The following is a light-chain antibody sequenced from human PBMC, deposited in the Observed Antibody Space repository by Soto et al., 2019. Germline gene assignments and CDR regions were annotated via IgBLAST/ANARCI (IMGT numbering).Light chain of an antibody. CDR2: DAS. V-gene: IGKV3-20*01. Sequence: EIVLTQSPGTLSLSPGERATLSCRASQSLSSSQLAWYQQKPGQAPRLLIHDASSRATGISDRFTGSGSGTDFTLTITTLEPEDFAVYYCHYYDKWPPGTFGQGTKVDIK. CDR1: QSLSSSQ. J-gene: IGKJ1*01. CDR3: HYYDKWPPGT.